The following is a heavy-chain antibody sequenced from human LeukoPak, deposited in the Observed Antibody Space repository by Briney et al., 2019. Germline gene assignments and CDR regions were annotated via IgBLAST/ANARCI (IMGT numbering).Heavy chain of an antibody. J-gene: IGHJ3*02. D-gene: IGHD1-7*01. CDR3: ARDGELHSAFDI. CDR2: ISTSSSYI. Sequence: GGSLRLSCAASGFTFSYYNMNWVRQAPGKGLEWVSSISTSSSYIYYADSVNGRFTISRDNAKNSLYLQMNSLRAEDTAVYYCARDGELHSAFDIWGQGTMVTVSS. V-gene: IGHV3-21*01. CDR1: GFTFSYYN.